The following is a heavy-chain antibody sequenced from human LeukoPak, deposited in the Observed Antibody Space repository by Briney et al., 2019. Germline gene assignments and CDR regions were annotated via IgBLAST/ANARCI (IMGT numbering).Heavy chain of an antibody. D-gene: IGHD2-21*02. V-gene: IGHV1-24*01. J-gene: IGHJ6*02. CDR3: ATDSVTARHYYYYYGMDV. CDR1: GYTLTELS. Sequence: ASVKVSCKVSGYTLTELSMHWVRQAPGKGLEWMGGFDPEDGETIYAQKFQGRATMTEDTSTDTAYMELSSLRSEDTAVYYCATDSVTARHYYYYYGMDVWGQGTTVTVSS. CDR2: FDPEDGET.